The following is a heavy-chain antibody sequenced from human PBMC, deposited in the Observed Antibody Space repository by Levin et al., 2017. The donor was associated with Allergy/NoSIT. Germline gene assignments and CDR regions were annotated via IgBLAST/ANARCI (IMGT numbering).Heavy chain of an antibody. V-gene: IGHV3-49*04. CDR3: GKGGGGTLRTVDY. D-gene: IGHD2-8*02. Sequence: GGSLRLSCTASGFTFGDFAMTWVRQAPGKGLEWVGYIRSKSYGGTTEYATSVIGRFSISRDDSKSTAYLEMNSLKTEATAVYYCGKGGGGTLRTVDYWGQGTLVSVSS. J-gene: IGHJ4*02. CDR1: GFTFGDFA. CDR2: IRSKSYGGTT.